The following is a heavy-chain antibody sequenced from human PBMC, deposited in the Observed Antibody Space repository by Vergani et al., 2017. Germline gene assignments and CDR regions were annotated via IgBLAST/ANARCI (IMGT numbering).Heavy chain of an antibody. CDR1: GGSIRSTFYY. CDR2: VYYSGST. Sequence: QLQLQESDPGLVKPSETLSLTCTVSGGSIRSTFYYWGWIRQPPGKGLEWIGTVYYSGSTYYNPSLKSRVTISVDKSKNQFSLKLNSVTAADPAVYYCARHKEQLVPGNYYYYYYMDVWCKGTTVTVSS. D-gene: IGHD6-13*01. V-gene: IGHV4-39*01. CDR3: ARHKEQLVPGNYYYYYYMDV. J-gene: IGHJ6*03.